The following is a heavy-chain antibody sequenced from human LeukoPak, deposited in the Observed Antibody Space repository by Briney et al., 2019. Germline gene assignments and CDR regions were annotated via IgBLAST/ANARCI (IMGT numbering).Heavy chain of an antibody. CDR1: GYTFTSYG. CDR3: ARALYYDSSGYPDY. J-gene: IGHJ4*02. Sequence: GASVKVSCKASGYTFTSYGISWVRQAPGQGLEWMGWISAYNGNTNYAQKLQGRVTMTTDTSTSTAYMELRSLRSDDTAVYYCARALYYDSSGYPDYWGQGTLVTVSS. D-gene: IGHD3-22*01. V-gene: IGHV1-18*01. CDR2: ISAYNGNT.